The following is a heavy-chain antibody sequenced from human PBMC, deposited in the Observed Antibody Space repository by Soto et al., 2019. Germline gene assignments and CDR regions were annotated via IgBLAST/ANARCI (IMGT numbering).Heavy chain of an antibody. V-gene: IGHV1-2*04. Sequence: ASVKVSCKASGYTFTGYYMHWVRQAPGQGLEWMGWINPNSGGTNYAQKFQGWVTMTRDTSISTAYMELSRLRSDDTAVYYCARDRGYCTNGVCYTGRDYYGMDVWGQGTTVTVSS. CDR2: INPNSGGT. D-gene: IGHD2-8*01. CDR1: GYTFTGYY. CDR3: ARDRGYCTNGVCYTGRDYYGMDV. J-gene: IGHJ6*02.